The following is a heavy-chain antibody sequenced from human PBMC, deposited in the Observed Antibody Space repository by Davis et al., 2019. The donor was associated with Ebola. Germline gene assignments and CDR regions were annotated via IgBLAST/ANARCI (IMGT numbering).Heavy chain of an antibody. CDR1: GYTFTSYG. CDR3: ARDPTYYGGNSLEWDY. D-gene: IGHD4-23*01. CDR2: IIPILGIA. Sequence: SVKVSCKASGYTFTSYGINWVRQAPGQGLEWMGRIIPILGIANYAQKFQGRVTITADKSTSTAYMELSSLRSEDTAVYYCARDPTYYGGNSLEWDYWGQGTLVTVSS. V-gene: IGHV1-69*04. J-gene: IGHJ4*02.